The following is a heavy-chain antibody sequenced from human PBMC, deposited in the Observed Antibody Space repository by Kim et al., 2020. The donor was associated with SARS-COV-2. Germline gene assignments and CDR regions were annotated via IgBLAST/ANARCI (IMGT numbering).Heavy chain of an antibody. CDR3: AKDPNPPGGWGDYYYYGMDV. J-gene: IGHJ6*02. D-gene: IGHD3-10*01. Sequence: RFTISRDNSKNSLYLQMNSLRTEDTALYYCAKDPNPPGGWGDYYYYGMDVWGQGTTVTVSS. V-gene: IGHV3-43*01.